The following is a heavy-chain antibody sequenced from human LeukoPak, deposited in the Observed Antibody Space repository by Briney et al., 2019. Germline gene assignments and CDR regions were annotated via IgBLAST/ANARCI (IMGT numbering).Heavy chain of an antibody. Sequence: GASVKVSCKASGGTFSSYAISWVRQAPGQGLEWMGRIIPILGIANYAQKFQGRVTITADKSTSTAYMELSSLRSEDTAVYYCARVYYYDSSGPLDYWGQGTLVTVSS. CDR2: IIPILGIA. D-gene: IGHD3-22*01. CDR1: GGTFSSYA. V-gene: IGHV1-69*04. J-gene: IGHJ4*02. CDR3: ARVYYYDSSGPLDY.